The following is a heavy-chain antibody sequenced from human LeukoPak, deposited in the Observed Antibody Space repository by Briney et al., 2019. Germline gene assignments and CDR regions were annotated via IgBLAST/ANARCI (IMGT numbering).Heavy chain of an antibody. CDR2: IIPIFGTP. CDR3: TSRGDY. J-gene: IGHJ4*02. CDR1: GDTFSSYG. Sequence: SVKVSCKASGDTFSSYGITWVRQAPGQGLGWVGVIIPIFGTPNYAQKFQGRVTITADESTRTAYMELSRLTSEDTAIYYCTSRGDYWGQGTLVTVSS. D-gene: IGHD3-10*01. V-gene: IGHV1-69*01.